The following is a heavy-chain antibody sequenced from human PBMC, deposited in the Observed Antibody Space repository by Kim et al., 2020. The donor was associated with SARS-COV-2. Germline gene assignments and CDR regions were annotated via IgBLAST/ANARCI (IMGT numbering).Heavy chain of an antibody. Sequence: ASVKVSCKASGYTFTNYGISWVRQAPGQGLEWMGWISTYNGNTNYAQNLQGRVTMTTDTSTSTAYMELRSLRSDDTAVDYFARGAYGDPWGQGTPVTGSS. CDR3: ARGAYGDP. V-gene: IGHV1-18*01. J-gene: IGHJ5*02. CDR1: GYTFTNYG. CDR2: ISTYNGNT. D-gene: IGHD4-17*01.